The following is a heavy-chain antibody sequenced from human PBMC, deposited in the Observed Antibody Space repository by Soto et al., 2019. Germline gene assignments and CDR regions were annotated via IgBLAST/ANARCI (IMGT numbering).Heavy chain of an antibody. Sequence: EVQLLESGGHVVQPGESLRLSCTGSGFSFFSYAMSWVRQAPGKGLEWVSTISGSGGHTYYADSVKGRFVVSRDNDKNTVYLHMSSLTGEDKAVYFCAKIEMGWFAHWGQGTQVTVSS. CDR1: GFSFFSYA. CDR3: AKIEMGWFAH. CDR2: ISGSGGHT. D-gene: IGHD2-8*01. V-gene: IGHV3-23*01. J-gene: IGHJ5*02.